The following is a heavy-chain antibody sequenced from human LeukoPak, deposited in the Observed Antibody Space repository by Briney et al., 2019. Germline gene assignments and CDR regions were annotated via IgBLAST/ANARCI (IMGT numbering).Heavy chain of an antibody. J-gene: IGHJ4*02. CDR3: ATRPTPRDRDF. CDR2: IVQSGTT. D-gene: IGHD5-24*01. Sequence: PGGSLRLSCVASGLTFSTSDTSWVRQAPGKGPEWLSLIVQSGTTYYAESVEGRFTTSRDNSQNTVFMQMNSLRAEDTAVYYCATRPTPRDRDFWGQGTLVTVSS. CDR1: GLTFSTSD. V-gene: IGHV3-23*01.